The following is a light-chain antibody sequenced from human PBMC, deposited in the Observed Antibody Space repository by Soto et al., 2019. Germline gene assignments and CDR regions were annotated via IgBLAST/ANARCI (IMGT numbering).Light chain of an antibody. CDR2: DAS. CDR1: QSITSH. CDR3: QQYNTWPPYT. Sequence: EIVMTQSPATLSVSPGERATLSCRASQSITSHLAWYQQKPGQTPRLLIYDASTRATGIPARFSASGPGTEFTLTISSVLSEDFAVYYCQQYNTWPPYTFGQGTKVDI. J-gene: IGKJ2*01. V-gene: IGKV3-15*01.